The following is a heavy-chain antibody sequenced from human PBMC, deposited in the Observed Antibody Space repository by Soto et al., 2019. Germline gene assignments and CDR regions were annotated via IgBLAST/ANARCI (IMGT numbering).Heavy chain of an antibody. CDR2: IYYSGST. CDR1: GGSISSYY. J-gene: IGHJ6*02. D-gene: IGHD2-15*01. V-gene: IGHV4-59*12. CDR3: ARAGRYCSGGSCYSGGAYYYGMDV. Sequence: SETLSLTCTVSGGSISSYYWSWIRQPPGKGLEWIGYIYYSGSTNYNPSLKSRVTISVDTSKNQFSLKLSSVTAADTAVYYCARAGRYCSGGSCYSGGAYYYGMDVWGQGTTVTVSS.